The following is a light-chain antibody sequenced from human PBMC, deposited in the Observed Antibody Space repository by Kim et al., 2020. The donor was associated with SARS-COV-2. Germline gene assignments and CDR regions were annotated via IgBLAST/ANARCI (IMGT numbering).Light chain of an antibody. Sequence: ALGQTVRITSQGDSLRSYYATWYQQKPGHAPVLVIYGKNNRPSGIPDRFSGSSSGNTASLTLSGAQAEDEADYYCNSRDSSGNHWVFGGGTQLTVL. CDR1: SLRSYY. V-gene: IGLV3-19*01. CDR3: NSRDSSGNHWV. J-gene: IGLJ3*02. CDR2: GKN.